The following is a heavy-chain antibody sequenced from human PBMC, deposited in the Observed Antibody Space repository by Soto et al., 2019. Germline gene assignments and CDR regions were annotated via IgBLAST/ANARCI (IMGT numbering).Heavy chain of an antibody. Sequence: ASVKVSCKASGYTFTGYCMHWVRQAPGQGLGWMGWINPNSGGTNYAQKFQGWVTMTRDTSISTAYMELSRLRSDDTAVYYCARDRPLSCTTGTTNVFAFDIWGQGTMVTVSS. D-gene: IGHD1-1*01. CDR1: GYTFTGYC. CDR2: INPNSGGT. V-gene: IGHV1-2*04. J-gene: IGHJ3*02. CDR3: ARDRPLSCTTGTTNVFAFDI.